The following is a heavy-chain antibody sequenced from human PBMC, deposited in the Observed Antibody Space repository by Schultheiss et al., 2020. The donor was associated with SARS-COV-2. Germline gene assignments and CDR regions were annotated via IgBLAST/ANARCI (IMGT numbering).Heavy chain of an antibody. V-gene: IGHV1-46*01. CDR3: ARDLIVGATTGWFDP. Sequence: ASVKVSCEASGYTFTGYYMHWVRQAPGQGLEWMGIINPSGGSTSYAQKFQGRVTMTRDTSTSTVYMELSSLRSEDTAVYYCARDLIVGATTGWFDPWGQGTLVTVSS. CDR1: GYTFTGYY. D-gene: IGHD1-26*01. CDR2: INPSGGST. J-gene: IGHJ5*02.